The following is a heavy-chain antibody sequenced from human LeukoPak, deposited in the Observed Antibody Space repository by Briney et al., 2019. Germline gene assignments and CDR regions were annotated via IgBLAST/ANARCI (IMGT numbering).Heavy chain of an antibody. Sequence: GGSLRLSCAASGFTCSSYAMSWVRQAPGKGLVWVSRINSDGINTSYADSVKGRFTISRDNAKNTLNLQMNSLRAEDTAVYYCARVGYSSGWIGYFYYYMDVWGKGTTVTISS. D-gene: IGHD6-19*01. J-gene: IGHJ6*03. V-gene: IGHV3-74*01. CDR2: INSDGINT. CDR1: GFTCSSYA. CDR3: ARVGYSSGWIGYFYYYMDV.